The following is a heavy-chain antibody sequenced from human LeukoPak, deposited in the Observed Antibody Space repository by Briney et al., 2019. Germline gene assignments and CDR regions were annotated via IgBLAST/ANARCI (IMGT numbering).Heavy chain of an antibody. CDR2: INTDGSST. CDR1: GFTFSSYW. Sequence: GGSLRLSCAASGFTFSSYWMHWVRQAPGKGLVWVSRINTDGSSTSYADSVKGRFTISRDNAKNSLYLQMNSLRAEDTAVYYCAKGWGGVNRNYFDFWGQGTLVTVSS. D-gene: IGHD2-8*01. CDR3: AKGWGGVNRNYFDF. J-gene: IGHJ4*02. V-gene: IGHV3-74*01.